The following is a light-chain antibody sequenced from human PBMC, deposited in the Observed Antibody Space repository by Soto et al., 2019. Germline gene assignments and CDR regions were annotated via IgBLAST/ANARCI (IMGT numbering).Light chain of an antibody. CDR2: SKK. V-gene: IGLV1-44*01. CDR1: SSNIGSNT. J-gene: IGLJ1*01. Sequence: QSVLTQPPSASGTPGQRVTISCSGSSSNIGSNTVNWYQQLPGTAPKLLNNSKKQRPSGVPERFTGSKSGTSASLAISRPQSVDEADYYCAAWDDSLNGFYDFGTGTKVTVL. CDR3: AAWDDSLNGFYD.